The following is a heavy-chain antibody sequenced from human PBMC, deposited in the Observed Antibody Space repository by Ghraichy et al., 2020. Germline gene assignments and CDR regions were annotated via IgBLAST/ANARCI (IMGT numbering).Heavy chain of an antibody. CDR1: GFTFSNYW. D-gene: IGHD3-10*01. V-gene: IGHV3-74*01. CDR2: VNSDGSWK. Sequence: GESLNISCAATGFTFSNYWMHWVRQAPGKGLVCVSRVNSDGSWKSYADSVKGRFTISRDTGTNTLFLEMNSLRVEDTAVYYCAREAASYYYGMDVWGRGTTVTVSS. CDR3: AREAASYYYGMDV. J-gene: IGHJ6*02.